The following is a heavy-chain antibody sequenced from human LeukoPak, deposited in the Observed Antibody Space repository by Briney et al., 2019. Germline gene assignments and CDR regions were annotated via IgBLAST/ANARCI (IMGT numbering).Heavy chain of an antibody. V-gene: IGHV4-34*01. CDR2: INHSGST. D-gene: IGHD2-15*01. J-gene: IGHJ5*02. CDR1: GGSFSGYY. CDR3: ASARSRYNWFDP. Sequence: SETLSLTCAVYGGSFSGYYWSWIRQPPGKGLEWIGEINHSGSTNYNPSLKSRVTISVDTSKNQFSLKLSSVTAADTAVYYCASARSRYNWFDPWGQGTLVTVSS.